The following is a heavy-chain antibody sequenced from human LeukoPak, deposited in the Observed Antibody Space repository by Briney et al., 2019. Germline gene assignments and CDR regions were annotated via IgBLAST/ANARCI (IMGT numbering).Heavy chain of an antibody. J-gene: IGHJ4*02. D-gene: IGHD6-19*01. Sequence: PGGSLRLSCAASGFTFSRYGMHWVRQAPGKGLEWVGRIKSKTDGGTTDYAAPVKGRFTISRDDSKNTLYLQMNSLKTEDTAVYYCTSRTPPAGSSGWYEIDYWGQGTLVTVSS. CDR2: IKSKTDGGTT. CDR1: GFTFSRYG. V-gene: IGHV3-15*01. CDR3: TSRTPPAGSSGWYEIDY.